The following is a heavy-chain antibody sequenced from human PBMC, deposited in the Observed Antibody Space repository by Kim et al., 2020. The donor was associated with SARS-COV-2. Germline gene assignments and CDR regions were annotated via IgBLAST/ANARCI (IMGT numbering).Heavy chain of an antibody. J-gene: IGHJ3*02. CDR3: ARVPNDAFDI. Sequence: ASVKVSCKVSGYTLTELSIHWVRQAPGKGLEWMGGFDPEDGETIYAQKFQGRVTMTEDTYADTAYMELSSLRSEDTAVYYCARVPNDAFDIWGQGTMVTVSS. CDR2: FDPEDGET. CDR1: GYTLTELS. V-gene: IGHV1-24*01.